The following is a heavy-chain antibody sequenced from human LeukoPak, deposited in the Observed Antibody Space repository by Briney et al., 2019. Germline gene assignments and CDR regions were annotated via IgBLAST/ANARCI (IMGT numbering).Heavy chain of an antibody. CDR3: AKRADSPQRYFQH. CDR2: ISGSGGSS. V-gene: IGHV3-23*01. CDR1: GFTFSNYA. J-gene: IGHJ1*01. Sequence: GGSLRLSCGGSGFTFSNYAMIWVRQAPGKGLEGVSGISGSGGSSFYADSVKGRFTISRDNSKNTVYLQMNSLPAADTAVYYCAKRADSPQRYFQHWGQGTLVTVSS. D-gene: IGHD6-25*01.